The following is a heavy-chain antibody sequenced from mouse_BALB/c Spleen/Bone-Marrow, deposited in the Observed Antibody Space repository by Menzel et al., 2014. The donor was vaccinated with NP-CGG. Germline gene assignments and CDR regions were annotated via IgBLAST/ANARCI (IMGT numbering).Heavy chain of an antibody. Sequence: QVQLQQPGPELVKPGASVKISCKASGYAFSSSWMNWVKQRPGQGLEWIGRIYPGDGDTKYNGKFKGKATLTADKSPSTAYMQLSSLTSVDSAVYFCARSDGYRDMDYWGQGTSVTVSS. V-gene: IGHV1-82*01. J-gene: IGHJ4*01. CDR3: ARSDGYRDMDY. CDR2: IYPGDGDT. CDR1: GYAFSSSW. D-gene: IGHD2-3*01.